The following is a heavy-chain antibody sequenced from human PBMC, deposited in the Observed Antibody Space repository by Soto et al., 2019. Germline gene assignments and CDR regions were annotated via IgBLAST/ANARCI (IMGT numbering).Heavy chain of an antibody. J-gene: IGHJ5*02. V-gene: IGHV4-31*11. CDR3: AKAVRFGELLDWFDP. CDR1: GGSITGRDYY. Sequence: QVQLQESGPGLVKPSQTLSLTCAVSGGSITGRDYYWSWIRQHPGKGLEWIGYIYYSGSTYYNPSLTSRVTMSLDPSKNQVSLKLSSVTAADTAVYYCAKAVRFGELLDWFDPWCQGTLVTVSS. D-gene: IGHD3-10*01. CDR2: IYYSGST.